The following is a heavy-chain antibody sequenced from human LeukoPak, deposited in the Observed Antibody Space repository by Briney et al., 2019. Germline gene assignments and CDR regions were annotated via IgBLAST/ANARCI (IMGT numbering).Heavy chain of an antibody. J-gene: IGHJ3*01. Sequence: ASLKVSCKTSRNTLTELYIHSVRQAAGRGLEGMGCFNPKVGAKNYAQKFQGRVTMTRDTSVSTSYMELTRLTSDDTAVYYCARDRTDCPSYVCVRNYAFDVWGHGTMVTVSS. V-gene: IGHV1-2*02. D-gene: IGHD3-16*01. CDR1: RNTLTELY. CDR2: FNPKVGAK. CDR3: ARDRTDCPSYVCVRNYAFDV.